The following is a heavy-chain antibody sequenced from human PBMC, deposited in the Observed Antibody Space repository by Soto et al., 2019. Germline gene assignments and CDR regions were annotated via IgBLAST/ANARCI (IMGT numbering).Heavy chain of an antibody. V-gene: IGHV1-46*01. CDR3: ASSFSSGWFDY. CDR1: GGTFSSYP. CDR2: INPSGGTT. Sequence: ASVKVSCKASGGTFSSYPISWVRQAPGQGLEWMGIINPSGGTTTYAQKFQGRVTMIRDTSTSTVYMELSSLRSEDTAVYYCASSFSSGWFDYWGQGTLVTVSS. J-gene: IGHJ5*01. D-gene: IGHD6-19*01.